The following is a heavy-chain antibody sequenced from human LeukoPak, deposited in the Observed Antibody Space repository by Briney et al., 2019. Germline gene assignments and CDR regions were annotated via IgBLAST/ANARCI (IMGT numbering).Heavy chain of an antibody. D-gene: IGHD3-3*01. CDR3: AKDNSWENDFWSGYYTGALDY. CDR1: GFTFSSYG. V-gene: IGHV3-30*02. CDR2: IRYDGSNK. Sequence: GGSLRLSCAASGFTFSSYGMHWVRQAPGKGLEWVAFIRYDGSNKYYADSVKGRFTISRDNSKNTLYLQTNSLRAEDTAVYYCAKDNSWENDFWSGYYTGALDYWGQGTLVTVSS. J-gene: IGHJ4*02.